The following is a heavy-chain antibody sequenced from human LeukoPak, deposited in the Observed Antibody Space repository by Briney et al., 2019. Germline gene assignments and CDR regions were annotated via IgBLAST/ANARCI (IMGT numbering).Heavy chain of an antibody. J-gene: IGHJ5*01. CDR3: ARGGGAYLRFDP. CDR2: IYASGST. D-gene: IGHD2/OR15-2a*01. CDR1: GGSFNEYY. Sequence: PSETLSLTCVVYGGSFNEYYWTWIRQPPGKGLEWIGRIYASGSTNYNPSLKSRVTMSVDTSKNQFSLKLSSVTAADTAVYYCARGGGAYLRFDPWGQGTLVTVSS. V-gene: IGHV4-59*10.